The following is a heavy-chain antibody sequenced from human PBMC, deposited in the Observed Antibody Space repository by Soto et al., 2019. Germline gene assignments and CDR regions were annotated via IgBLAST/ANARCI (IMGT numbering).Heavy chain of an antibody. CDR3: ARDIRPPLLAHHPKTNDY. J-gene: IGHJ4*02. CDR2: ISAYNGNT. Sequence: ASVKASFKASGYTFTSYGISWVRQAPGQGPEWMGWISAYNGNTNYAQKLRGRVTMTTDTPKSTAYMELRSLGSDDTAVYNCARDIRPPLLAHHPKTNDYSGQGTLVTVTS. D-gene: IGHD1-7*01. V-gene: IGHV1-18*01. CDR1: GYTFTSYG.